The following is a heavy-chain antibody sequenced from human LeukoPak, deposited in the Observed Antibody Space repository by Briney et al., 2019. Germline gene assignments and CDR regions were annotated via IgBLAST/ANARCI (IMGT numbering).Heavy chain of an antibody. CDR1: GFTFSSYG. V-gene: IGHV3-23*01. CDR3: AMRAAASRRSGYRY. D-gene: IGHD3-22*01. CDR2: ISGSGDNT. J-gene: IGHJ4*02. Sequence: PGRSLRLSCVVSGFTFSSYGMHWVRQAPGKGLEWVSDISGSGDNTYYADSVKGRFTISRDNSKNTLYLHMSSLRPEDTAVYYCAMRAAASRRSGYRYWGQGTLVTVSS.